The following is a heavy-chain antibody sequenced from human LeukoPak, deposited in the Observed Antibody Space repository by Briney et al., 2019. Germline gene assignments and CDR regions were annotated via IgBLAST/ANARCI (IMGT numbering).Heavy chain of an antibody. CDR2: ISGSGGST. CDR3: AKDRPQWLPLIDAFDI. J-gene: IGHJ3*02. Sequence: PGGSLRLSCAASGFTFSSYAMSWVRQAPGKGLEWVSAISGSGGSTYYADSVKGRFTISRDNSKNTLYLPMNSLRAEDTAVYYCAKDRPQWLPLIDAFDIWGQGTMVTVSS. D-gene: IGHD6-19*01. V-gene: IGHV3-23*01. CDR1: GFTFSSYA.